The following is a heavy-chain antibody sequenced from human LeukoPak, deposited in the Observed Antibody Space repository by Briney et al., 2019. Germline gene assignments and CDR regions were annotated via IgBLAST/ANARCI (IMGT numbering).Heavy chain of an antibody. D-gene: IGHD3-10*01. CDR1: GFTFSSYS. Sequence: GGSLRLSCAASGFTFSSYSMNWVRQAPGKGLEWVSSISSSSSYIYYADSVKGRFTISRDNAKNSLYLQMNSLRAEDTAVYYCARKESRFGESDYWGQGTLVTVSS. CDR3: ARKESRFGESDY. J-gene: IGHJ4*02. CDR2: ISSSSSYI. V-gene: IGHV3-21*01.